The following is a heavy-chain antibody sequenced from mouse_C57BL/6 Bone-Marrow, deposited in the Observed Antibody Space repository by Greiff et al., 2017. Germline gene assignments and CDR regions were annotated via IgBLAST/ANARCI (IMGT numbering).Heavy chain of an antibody. CDR3: ARSSNWYFDV. D-gene: IGHD5-1*01. CDR2: IYPGSGNT. CDR1: GYTFTVYY. Sequence: QVQLQQSGAELVRPGASVKLSCKASGYTFTVYYINWVKQRPGQGLEWIARIYPGSGNTYYNEKFKGKATLTAEKSSSTAYMQLSSLTSEDSAVYFCARSSNWYFDVWGTGTTVTVSS. J-gene: IGHJ1*03. V-gene: IGHV1-76*01.